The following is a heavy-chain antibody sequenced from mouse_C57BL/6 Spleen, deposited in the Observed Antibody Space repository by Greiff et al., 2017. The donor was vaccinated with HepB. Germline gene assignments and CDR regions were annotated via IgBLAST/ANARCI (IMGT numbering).Heavy chain of an antibody. Sequence: VQLQQPGAELVMPGASVKLSCKASGYTFTSYWMHWVKQRPGQGLEWIGEIDPSDSYTNYNQKFKGKSTLTVDKSSSTAYMQLSSLTSEDSAVYYCAREDSRGSWFAYWGQGTLVTVSA. V-gene: IGHV1-69*01. CDR2: IDPSDSYT. J-gene: IGHJ3*01. D-gene: IGHD3-3*01. CDR3: AREDSRGSWFAY. CDR1: GYTFTSYW.